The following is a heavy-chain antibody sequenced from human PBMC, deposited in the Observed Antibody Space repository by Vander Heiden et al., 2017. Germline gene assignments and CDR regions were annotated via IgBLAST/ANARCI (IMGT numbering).Heavy chain of an antibody. CDR1: GGSISSYY. CDR3: ARGGQYCSGGSCQPGWFDP. J-gene: IGHJ5*02. CDR2: IYYSGST. Sequence: QVQLQESGPGLVKPSETLSLTCTVPGGSISSYYWSWIRQPPGKGLEWIGYIYYSGSTNYNPSLKSRVTISVDTSKNQFSLKLSSVTAADTAVYYCARGGQYCSGGSCQPGWFDPWGQGTLVTVSS. D-gene: IGHD2-15*01. V-gene: IGHV4-59*01.